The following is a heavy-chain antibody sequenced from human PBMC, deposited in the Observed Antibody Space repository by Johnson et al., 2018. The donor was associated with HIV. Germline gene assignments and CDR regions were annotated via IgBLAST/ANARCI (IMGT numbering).Heavy chain of an antibody. V-gene: IGHV3-23*04. CDR1: GFTFSSYA. CDR2: ISGSGGST. D-gene: IGHD1-26*01. Sequence: VQLVESGGGLVQPGGSLRLSCAASGFTFSSYAMSWVRQAPGKGLEWVSAISGSGGSTYYADSVKGRFTISRDNSKNTLYLQMNSLRAEDTAVYYCAKFGRIPRELEDAFDIWGQGTRVTVSS. J-gene: IGHJ3*02. CDR3: AKFGRIPRELEDAFDI.